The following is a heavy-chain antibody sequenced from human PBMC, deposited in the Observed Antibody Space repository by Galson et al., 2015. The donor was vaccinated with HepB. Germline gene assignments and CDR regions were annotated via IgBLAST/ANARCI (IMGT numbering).Heavy chain of an antibody. V-gene: IGHV1-2*02. Sequence: ASGYSFIDYYIHWVRQAPGQGLEWMGWINPNSGDTLYAQKFQGRVTMTRDTSINTAYMELNNLRSDDTAVYFCASTDWFDYWGQGTLVRVSS. CDR3: ASTDWFDY. CDR2: INPNSGDT. D-gene: IGHD3-9*01. CDR1: GYSFIDYY. J-gene: IGHJ4*02.